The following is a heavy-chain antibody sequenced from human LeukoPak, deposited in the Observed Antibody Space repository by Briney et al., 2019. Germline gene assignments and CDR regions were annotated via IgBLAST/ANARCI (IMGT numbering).Heavy chain of an antibody. CDR2: IYSGGST. CDR1: GFTVSSNY. CDR3: ASGPPALDGYDILTGYYKGYYYYYMDV. Sequence: GGSLRLSCAASGFTVSSNYMSWVRQAPGKGLEWVSVIYSGGSTYYADSVKGRFTISRDNSKNTLYLQMNSLRAEDTAVYYCASGPPALDGYDILTGYYKGYYYYYMDVWGTGTTVTVSS. J-gene: IGHJ6*03. V-gene: IGHV3-66*02. D-gene: IGHD3-9*01.